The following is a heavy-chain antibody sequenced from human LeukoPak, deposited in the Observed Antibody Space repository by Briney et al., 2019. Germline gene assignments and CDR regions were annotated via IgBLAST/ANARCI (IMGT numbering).Heavy chain of an antibody. CDR2: ISGSGGST. CDR3: AKNSRSSSWYSPVY. D-gene: IGHD6-13*01. CDR1: GFTFSSYW. J-gene: IGHJ4*02. Sequence: PGGSLRLSCAASGFTFSSYWMSWVRQAPGKGLEWVSAISGSGGSTYYADSVKGRFTISRDNSKNTLYLQMNSLRAEDTAVYYCAKNSRSSSWYSPVYWGQGTLVTVSS. V-gene: IGHV3-23*01.